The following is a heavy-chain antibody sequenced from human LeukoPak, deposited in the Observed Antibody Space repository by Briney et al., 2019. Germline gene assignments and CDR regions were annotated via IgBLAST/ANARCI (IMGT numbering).Heavy chain of an antibody. CDR1: GFTFSSYG. V-gene: IGHV3-23*01. CDR2: ISGSGGST. D-gene: IGHD6-13*01. J-gene: IGHJ6*03. Sequence: GGTLRLSCAASGFTFSSYGMSWVRQAPGKGLEWVSAISGSGGSTYYADSVKGRFTISRDNSKNTLYLQMNSLRAEDTAVYYCAKVGDGSWCDYYYMDVWGKGTTVTISS. CDR3: AKVGDGSWCDYYYMDV.